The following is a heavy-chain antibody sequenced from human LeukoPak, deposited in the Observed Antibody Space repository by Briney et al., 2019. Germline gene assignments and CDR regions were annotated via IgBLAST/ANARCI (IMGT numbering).Heavy chain of an antibody. CDR2: IYPGDSDT. J-gene: IGHJ6*03. Sequence: GESLKISCKGSGYSFTTYWIGWVRQLPGKGLEWMGIIYPGDSDTRYRPSFQGQVTISADKSISTAYLQWSSLKASDTAIYYCARLPVGATPSHYYYYMDVWGKGTTVTVSS. D-gene: IGHD1-26*01. CDR1: GYSFTTYW. CDR3: ARLPVGATPSHYYYYMDV. V-gene: IGHV5-51*01.